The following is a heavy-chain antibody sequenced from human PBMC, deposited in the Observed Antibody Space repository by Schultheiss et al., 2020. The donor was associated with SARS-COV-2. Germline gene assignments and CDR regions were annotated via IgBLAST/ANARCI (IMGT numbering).Heavy chain of an antibody. D-gene: IGHD6-6*01. CDR3: ARDPAYSSSSLDY. CDR2: ISYDGSNK. V-gene: IGHV3-30*03. CDR1: GFTFSSYG. J-gene: IGHJ4*02. Sequence: GGSLRLSCAASGFTFSSYGMHWVRQAPGKGLEWVAVISYDGSNKYYADSVKGRFTISRDNSKNTLYLQMNSLRAEDTAVYYCARDPAYSSSSLDYWGQGTLVTVSS.